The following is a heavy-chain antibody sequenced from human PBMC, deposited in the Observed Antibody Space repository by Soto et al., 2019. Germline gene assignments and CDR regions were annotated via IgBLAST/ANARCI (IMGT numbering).Heavy chain of an antibody. Sequence: SGTTLVNPTHTLTLTCTFSGFSLSTSGVGVGWIRQPPGKALEWLALIYWNDDKRYSPSLKSRPTITKDTSKNQVVLTMTNMDPVDTATYYCAHRTYYYDSSGYNYWGQGTLVTVSS. CDR3: AHRTYYYDSSGYNY. CDR2: IYWNDDK. V-gene: IGHV2-5*01. CDR1: GFSLSTSGVG. D-gene: IGHD3-22*01. J-gene: IGHJ4*02.